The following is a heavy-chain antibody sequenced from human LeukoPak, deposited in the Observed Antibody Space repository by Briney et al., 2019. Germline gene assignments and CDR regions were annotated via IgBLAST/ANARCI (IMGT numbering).Heavy chain of an antibody. D-gene: IGHD5-12*01. CDR2: INAGNGNT. CDR3: ARESGYSGYDSWYFDL. J-gene: IGHJ2*01. V-gene: IGHV1-3*01. Sequence: ASVKVSCKASGYTFTSYAMHWVRQAPGQRLEWMGWINAGNGNTKYSQKFQGRVTITRDTSASTAHMELSSLRSEDTAVYYCARESGYSGYDSWYFDLWGRGTLVTVSS. CDR1: GYTFTSYA.